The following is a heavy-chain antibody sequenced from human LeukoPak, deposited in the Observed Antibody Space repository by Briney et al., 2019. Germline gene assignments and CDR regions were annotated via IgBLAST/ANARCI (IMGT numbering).Heavy chain of an antibody. CDR3: AREVRYYYGSGSQYYFDY. D-gene: IGHD3-10*01. J-gene: IGHJ4*02. V-gene: IGHV3-23*01. CDR1: GFTFSSYA. CDR2: ISGSGGST. Sequence: PGGSLRLSCAASGFTFSSYAMSCVRQAPGKGLEWVSGISGSGGSTYYADSVKGRFTISRDTSKNTLYLQMNSQRAEDTAMYYCAREVRYYYGSGSQYYFDYWGQGTLVTVSS.